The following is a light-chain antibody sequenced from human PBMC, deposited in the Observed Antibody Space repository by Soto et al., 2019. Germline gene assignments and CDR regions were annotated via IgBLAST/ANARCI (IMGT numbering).Light chain of an antibody. CDR3: SSYSSSSTLCV. V-gene: IGLV2-14*03. CDR2: DVS. J-gene: IGLJ1*01. Sequence: QSALTQPASVSGSPGQSITISCTGTSXDVGGYNYVSWYQQYPGKAPRLIIYDVSNRPSGVSNRFSGSKSGNRASLTISGLQAEDEADYYCSSYSSSSTLCVFGTGTKFTVL. CDR1: SXDVGGYNY.